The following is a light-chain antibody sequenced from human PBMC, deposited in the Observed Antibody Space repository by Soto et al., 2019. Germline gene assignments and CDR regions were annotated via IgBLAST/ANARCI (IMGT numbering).Light chain of an antibody. CDR2: GAS. CDR1: QSVSGW. Sequence: IRMTQSPSTLSASFGDTVTVTCRASQSVSGWLAWYQQKPGEAPKLLIYGASALPRGVPSRFSGSGSGTKFTLTIASLQPDDFATYYCQQYETFSGTFGPGTKVDIK. V-gene: IGKV1-5*01. J-gene: IGKJ1*01. CDR3: QQYETFSGT.